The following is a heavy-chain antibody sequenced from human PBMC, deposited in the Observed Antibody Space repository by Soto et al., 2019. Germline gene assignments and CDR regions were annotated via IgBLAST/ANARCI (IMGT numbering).Heavy chain of an antibody. J-gene: IGHJ6*02. D-gene: IGHD2-2*01. CDR1: GFRFSSYG. V-gene: IGHV3-33*08. CDR2: IWYDGSNK. Sequence: GGSLILSCVASGFRFSSYGMHWVRQAPGKGLEWVAVIWYDGSNKYYADSVKGRFTISRDNSKKTLYLQMTSLRAEDTAVYYCAREHVVTAPYYYYYGMDVWGQGATVTVSS. CDR3: AREHVVTAPYYYYYGMDV.